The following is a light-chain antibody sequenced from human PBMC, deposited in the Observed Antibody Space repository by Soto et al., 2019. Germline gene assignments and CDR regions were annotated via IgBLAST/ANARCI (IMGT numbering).Light chain of an antibody. Sequence: EIVLTQSPGTLSLSPGERATLSCRASQSVSSSYLAWYQQKPGQAPRLLIYGASSRATGIADRFSGSGSGTDFTLTISRLEPEDFAVYYCEHYGTLPTFGGGTKVEIK. CDR3: EHYGTLPT. V-gene: IGKV3-20*01. CDR1: QSVSSSY. J-gene: IGKJ4*01. CDR2: GAS.